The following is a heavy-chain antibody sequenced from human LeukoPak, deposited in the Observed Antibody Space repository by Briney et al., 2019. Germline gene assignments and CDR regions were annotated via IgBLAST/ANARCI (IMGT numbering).Heavy chain of an antibody. CDR1: DYSISSGYS. V-gene: IGHV4-38-2*02. D-gene: IGHD3-22*01. CDR3: AREGSYSSGYYLHYWFFDL. Sequence: SETLSLTCTVSDYSISSGYSWGWIRQPPGKGLEWIGSIFHDGSTYYNPSLKSRLTISVDTSKNQFSLKLSSVTAADTAVYYCAREGSYSSGYYLHYWFFDLWGRGTLVTVSS. J-gene: IGHJ2*01. CDR2: IFHDGST.